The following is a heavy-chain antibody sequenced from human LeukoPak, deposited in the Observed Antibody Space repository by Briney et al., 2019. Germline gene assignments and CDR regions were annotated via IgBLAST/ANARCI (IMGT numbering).Heavy chain of an antibody. V-gene: IGHV3-74*01. CDR3: ARRTIRSRLGFDY. D-gene: IGHD3-16*01. J-gene: IGHJ4*02. CDR1: GFTFNNYW. CDR2: INSDGSST. Sequence: AGYLRLSCAASGFTFNNYWMHWVRQAPGKGLVWVFRINSDGSSTTYADSVKGRFTISRDNAKSTLYLQMNSLGAEDMAMELWARRTIRSRLGFDYWDQGNLVTVSS.